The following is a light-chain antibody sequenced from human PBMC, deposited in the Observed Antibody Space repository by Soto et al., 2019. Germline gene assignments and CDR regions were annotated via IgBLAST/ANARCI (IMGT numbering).Light chain of an antibody. Sequence: ASPITHSPSSFSSSTGETSPIACLASQGISSYLAWYQQKPGKAPKLLIYAASTLQSGVPSRFSGSGSGTDFTLTISCLQSEDFATYYCQQYYSYPRTFGQGTKVDIK. CDR3: QQYYSYPRT. J-gene: IGKJ1*01. V-gene: IGKV1-8*01. CDR1: QGISSY. CDR2: AAS.